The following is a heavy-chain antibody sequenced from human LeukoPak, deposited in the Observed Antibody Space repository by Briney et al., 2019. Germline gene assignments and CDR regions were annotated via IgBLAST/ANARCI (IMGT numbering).Heavy chain of an antibody. J-gene: IGHJ5*02. D-gene: IGHD6-19*01. CDR2: ISSSGSTI. V-gene: IGHV3-48*03. CDR1: GFTFSSYE. CDR3: ARVGSSGWYLQSWVGGWFDP. Sequence: GGSLRLSCAASGFTFSSYEMNWVRQAPGKGLEWVSYISSSGSTIYYVDSVKGRFTISRDNAKNSLYLQMNSLRAEDTAVYYCARVGSSGWYLQSWVGGWFDPWGQGTLVTVSS.